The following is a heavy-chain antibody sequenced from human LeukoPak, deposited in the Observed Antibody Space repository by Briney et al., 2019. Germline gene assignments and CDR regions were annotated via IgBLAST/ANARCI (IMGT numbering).Heavy chain of an antibody. CDR2: INPNSGGT. Sequence: VASVKVSCRASGYTFTGYYMHWVRQAPGQGLEWMGWINPNSGGTNYAQKFQGRVTMTRDTSISTVYMELSSLRSEDTAVYYCARDSVGFDYWGQGTLVTVSS. CDR3: ARDSVGFDY. CDR1: GYTFTGYY. V-gene: IGHV1-2*02. D-gene: IGHD2-2*01. J-gene: IGHJ4*02.